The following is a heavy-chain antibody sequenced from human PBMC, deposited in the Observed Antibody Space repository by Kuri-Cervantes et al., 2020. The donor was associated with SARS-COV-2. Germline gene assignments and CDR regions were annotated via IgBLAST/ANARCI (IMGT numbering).Heavy chain of an antibody. CDR3: ARTGYYGSGSDNWFDP. CDR2: IIPIFGTA. J-gene: IGHJ5*02. V-gene: IGHV1-69*05. CDR1: GGTFSSYA. Sequence: SVKVSCKASGGTFSSYAISWVRQAPGQGLEWMGGIIPIFGTANYAQKFQGRVTITTDESTSTAYMELSSLRSEDTAVYYCARTGYYGSGSDNWFDPWGQGTLVTDSS. D-gene: IGHD3-10*01.